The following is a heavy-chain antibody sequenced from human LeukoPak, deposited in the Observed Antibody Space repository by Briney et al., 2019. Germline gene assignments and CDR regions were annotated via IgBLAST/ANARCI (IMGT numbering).Heavy chain of an antibody. V-gene: IGHV3-21*01. CDR3: ARRIGAITMIVAYYYYYGMDV. CDR2: ISSSSSYI. D-gene: IGHD3-22*01. CDR1: GFTFSSYS. Sequence: PGGSLRLSCAASGFTFSSYSMNWVRQAPGKGLEWVSSISSSSSYIYYADSVKGRFTISRDNAKNSLYLQMNSLRAEDTAVYYCARRIGAITMIVAYYYYYGMDVWGQGTTVTVSS. J-gene: IGHJ6*02.